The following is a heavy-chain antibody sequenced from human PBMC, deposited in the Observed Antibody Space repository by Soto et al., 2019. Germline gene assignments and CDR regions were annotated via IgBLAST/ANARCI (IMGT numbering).Heavy chain of an antibody. CDR3: ARDQVSRPYSIAARPGGPVDP. CDR1: GYTFTSYG. V-gene: IGHV1-18*01. CDR2: ISAYNGNT. J-gene: IGHJ5*02. Sequence: ASVKVSCKASGYTFTSYGISWVRQAPGQGLEWMGWISAYNGNTNYAQKLQGRVTMTTDTSTSTAYMELRSLRSDDTAVYYCARDQVSRPYSIAARPGGPVDPWGQGTLVTVSS. D-gene: IGHD6-6*01.